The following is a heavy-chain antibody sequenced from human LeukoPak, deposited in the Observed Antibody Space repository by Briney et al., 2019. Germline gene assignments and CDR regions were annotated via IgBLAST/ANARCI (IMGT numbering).Heavy chain of an antibody. Sequence: SETLSLTCTVSGGSISSSSYYWGWIRQPPGKGLEWIGSIYYSGSTYYNPSLKSRVTISVDTSKNQFSLKLSSVTAADTAVYYCARANQGWEPEGPIFDYGGQGTLVTVSS. CDR2: IYYSGST. D-gene: IGHD1-26*01. V-gene: IGHV4-39*07. J-gene: IGHJ4*02. CDR1: GGSISSSSYY. CDR3: ARANQGWEPEGPIFDY.